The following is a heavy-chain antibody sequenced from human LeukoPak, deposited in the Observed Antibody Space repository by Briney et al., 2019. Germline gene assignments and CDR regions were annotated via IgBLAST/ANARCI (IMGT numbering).Heavy chain of an antibody. D-gene: IGHD2-15*01. J-gene: IGHJ4*02. CDR3: ARAIVVVVAATSFDY. V-gene: IGHV1-69*04. CDR2: IIPILGIA. CDR1: GGTFSSYA. Sequence: SVKVSCKASGGTFSSYAVSWVRQAPGQGLEWMGRIIPILGIANYAQKFQGRVTMTTDTSTSTAYMELRSLRSDDTAVYYCARAIVVVVAATSFDYWGQGTLVTVSS.